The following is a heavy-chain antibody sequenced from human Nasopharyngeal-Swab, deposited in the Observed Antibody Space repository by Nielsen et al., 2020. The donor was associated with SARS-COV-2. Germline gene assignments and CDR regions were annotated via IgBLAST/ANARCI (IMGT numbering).Heavy chain of an antibody. Sequence: SETLSLTCAVSGGSISSSNWWSWVRQPPGKGLEWIGEIYHSGSTNYNPSLKSRVTISVDKSKNQFSLKLSSVTAADTAVYYCARDQGTTPIYHYYGMDVWGQGTTVTVSS. V-gene: IGHV4-4*02. J-gene: IGHJ6*02. CDR2: IYHSGST. D-gene: IGHD1-7*01. CDR1: GGSISSSNW. CDR3: ARDQGTTPIYHYYGMDV.